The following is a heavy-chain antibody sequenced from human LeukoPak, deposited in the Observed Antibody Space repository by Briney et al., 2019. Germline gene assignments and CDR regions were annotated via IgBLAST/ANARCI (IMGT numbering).Heavy chain of an antibody. CDR2: IRYDGSNK. J-gene: IGHJ6*03. CDR3: AKDSTGLGYYYYYMDV. CDR1: GFTFSSYG. V-gene: IGHV3-30*02. Sequence: GGSLRLSCAASGFTFSSYGMHWVRQAPGKGLEWVAFIRYDGSNKYYADSVKGRFTISRDNSKNTLYLQMNSLRAEDTAVYYCAKDSTGLGYYYYYMDVWGKGTTVTVSS.